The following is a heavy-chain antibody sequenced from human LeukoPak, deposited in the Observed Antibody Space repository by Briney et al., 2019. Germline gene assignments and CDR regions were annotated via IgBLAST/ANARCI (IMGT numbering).Heavy chain of an antibody. CDR1: GFTFSSYS. Sequence: PGGSLRLSCAASGFTFSSYSVNWVRQAPGKGLEWVSSISERSSYIYYADSMKGRFTISRDNAKNSLYLQMNSLRAEDTAVYYCARPTRRQNDAFDIWGQGTVVTVS. CDR2: ISERSSYI. J-gene: IGHJ3*02. CDR3: ARPTRRQNDAFDI. V-gene: IGHV3-21*01.